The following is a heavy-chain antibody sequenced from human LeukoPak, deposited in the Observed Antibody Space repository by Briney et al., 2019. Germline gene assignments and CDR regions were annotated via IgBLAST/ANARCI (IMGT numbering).Heavy chain of an antibody. J-gene: IGHJ6*02. D-gene: IGHD3-10*01. CDR1: GGSISSYY. CDR2: IYDSGST. CDR3: ARVGGTNYYYYGMDV. V-gene: IGHV4-59*01. Sequence: SETLSLTCTVSGGSISSYYWSWIRQPPGKGLEWIGYIYDSGSTNYNPSLKSRVTISVDTSKNQFSLKLSSVTAADMAVYYCARVGGTNYYYYGMDVWGQGTTVTVSS.